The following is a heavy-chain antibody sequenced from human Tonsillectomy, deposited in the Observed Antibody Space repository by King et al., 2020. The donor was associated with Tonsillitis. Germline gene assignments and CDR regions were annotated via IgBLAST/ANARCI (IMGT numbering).Heavy chain of an antibody. CDR1: GFTFSSYA. Sequence: VQLVESGGGVVQPGRSLRLSCAASGFTFSSYAMHWVRQAPGKGLEWVAVISYDGSNKYYADSVKGRFTISRDNSKNTLYLQMNSLRAEDTAVYYCAREGYSSNYYYYGMDVWGQGTPVTVSS. CDR2: ISYDGSNK. J-gene: IGHJ6*02. CDR3: AREGYSSNYYYYGMDV. V-gene: IGHV3-30-3*01. D-gene: IGHD5-18*01.